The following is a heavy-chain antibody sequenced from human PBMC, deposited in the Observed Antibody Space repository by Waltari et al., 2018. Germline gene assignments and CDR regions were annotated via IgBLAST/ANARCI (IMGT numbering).Heavy chain of an antibody. D-gene: IGHD3-16*01. J-gene: IGHJ6*04. V-gene: IGHV1-69*05. CDR1: GGTFRGSS. CDR3: ARGTYEFAWGASWDV. CDR2: IITPIFAAP. Sequence: QVQLVPSGAEVRKPGSSVKVSCRASGGTFRGSSSTRVRQAPGQGLEWRGGIITPIFAAPDYAQKFQGRLTITTDASTTTAYMELSSLTSEDTAVYYCARGTYEFAWGASWDVWGEGTTVTVSS.